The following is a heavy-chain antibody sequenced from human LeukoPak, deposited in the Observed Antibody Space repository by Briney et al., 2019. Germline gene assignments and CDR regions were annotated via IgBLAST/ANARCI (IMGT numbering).Heavy chain of an antibody. CDR3: ARDSGQNYYDSSGPSTFDI. CDR1: GFIFSSYS. Sequence: GGSLRLSGAASGFIFSSYSMNWVRQAPGKGLEWVSSVSSSSSYIYYADSVKGRFTISRDNAKNSLYLQMNSLRAEDTAVYYCARDSGQNYYDSSGPSTFDIWGQGTMVTVSS. J-gene: IGHJ3*02. D-gene: IGHD3-22*01. V-gene: IGHV3-21*01. CDR2: VSSSSSYI.